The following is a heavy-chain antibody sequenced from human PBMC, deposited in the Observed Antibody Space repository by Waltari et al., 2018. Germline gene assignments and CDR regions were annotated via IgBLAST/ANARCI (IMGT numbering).Heavy chain of an antibody. J-gene: IGHJ4*02. V-gene: IGHV3-30-3*01. CDR1: AFTFSSYA. CDR2: ISYDGSNE. CDR3: ARASGGGTNFLIDY. D-gene: IGHD1-7*01. Sequence: QVLLVESGGGVVQPGRSLRLSCPASAFTFSSYAMHWVRQAPGKGLEWVGVISYDGSNEYCADSVKGRFTISRDNSKNTLYLQMNNLRTEDTAVYYCARASGGGTNFLIDYWGQGTLVTVSS.